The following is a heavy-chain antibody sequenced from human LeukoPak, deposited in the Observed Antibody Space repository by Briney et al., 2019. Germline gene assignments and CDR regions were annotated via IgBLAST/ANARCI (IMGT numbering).Heavy chain of an antibody. CDR3: AKKGLASANRPSYFDY. V-gene: IGHV3-23*01. CDR1: GFTFSSYA. J-gene: IGHJ4*02. CDR2: ISGSGGST. D-gene: IGHD6-13*01. Sequence: PGGSLRLSCAASGFTFSSYAMSWVRQAPGKGLEWVSAISGSGGSTYYADSVKGRFTISRDNSKNTLYLQINSLRADDTAVFYCAKKGLASANRPSYFDYYGQGTLVTVSS.